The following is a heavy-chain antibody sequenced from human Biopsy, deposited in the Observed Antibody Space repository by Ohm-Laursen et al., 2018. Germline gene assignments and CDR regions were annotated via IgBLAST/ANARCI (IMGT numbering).Heavy chain of an antibody. D-gene: IGHD1-26*01. CDR3: ARDEGLLRAFDI. Sequence: GTLSLTCSVSGYSISTAYYWAWIRQPPGKGLEWIASIYHIGSTNYNPSLKSRVSMSVDTSKNHFSLNLTSVTAADTAVYYCARDEGLLRAFDIWGQGTLGTVSS. CDR1: GYSISTAYY. CDR2: IYHIGST. V-gene: IGHV4-38-2*02. J-gene: IGHJ3*02.